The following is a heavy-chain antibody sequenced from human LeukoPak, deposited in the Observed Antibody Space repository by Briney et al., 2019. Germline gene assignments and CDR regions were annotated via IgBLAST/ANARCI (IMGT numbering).Heavy chain of an antibody. Sequence: SGGSLTLSCAASGFTFSTYARHWARQGPGKRLEYVATISTNGDGTYYANSVRGRFTISIDNSKNTLYLQMGSLGAEDMAVYYCARYSGSCYNSWGQGTLVTVSS. J-gene: IGHJ4*02. V-gene: IGHV3-64*01. D-gene: IGHD2-15*01. CDR2: ISTNGDGT. CDR3: ARYSGSCYNS. CDR1: GFTFSTYA.